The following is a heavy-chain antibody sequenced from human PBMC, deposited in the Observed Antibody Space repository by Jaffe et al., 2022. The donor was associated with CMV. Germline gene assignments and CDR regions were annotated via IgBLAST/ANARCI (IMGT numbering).Heavy chain of an antibody. CDR2: IYYSGST. J-gene: IGHJ4*02. Sequence: QLQLQESGPGLVKPSETLSLTCTVSGGSISSSSYYWGWIRQPPGKGLEWIGSIYYSGSTYYNPSLKSRVTISVDTSKNQFSLKLSSVTAADTAVYYCARLTETAPYSSGSLFFDYWGQGTLVTVSS. V-gene: IGHV4-39*01. CDR1: GGSISSSSYY. D-gene: IGHD6-19*01. CDR3: ARLTETAPYSSGSLFFDY.